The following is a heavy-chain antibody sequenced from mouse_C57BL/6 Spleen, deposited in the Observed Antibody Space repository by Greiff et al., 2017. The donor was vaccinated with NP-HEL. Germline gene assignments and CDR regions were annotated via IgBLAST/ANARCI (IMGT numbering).Heavy chain of an antibody. CDR2: ISDGGSYT. D-gene: IGHD2-4*01. Sequence: DVKLVESGGGLVKPGGSLKLSCAASGFTFSSYAMSWVRQTPAQRLEWVATISDGGSYTYYPDNVKGRFTISRDNATNNLYLQMSHLTSEDKAMYYCAGPHDYVAVFAYWGQGTLVTVSA. J-gene: IGHJ3*01. CDR3: AGPHDYVAVFAY. V-gene: IGHV5-4*03. CDR1: GFTFSSYA.